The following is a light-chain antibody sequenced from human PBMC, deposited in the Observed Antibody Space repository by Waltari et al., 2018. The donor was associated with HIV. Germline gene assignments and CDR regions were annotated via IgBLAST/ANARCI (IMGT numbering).Light chain of an antibody. Sequence: SYELTQPPSVSVSPGQTASITCSGDKLGDKYACWYQQKSGQSPVLVIYQGTKRPSGIPERFPGSNSGNTATLTISGTQAMDEADYYCQAWDSSTAVLFGGGTKLTVL. CDR2: QGT. V-gene: IGLV3-1*01. J-gene: IGLJ2*01. CDR1: KLGDKY. CDR3: QAWDSSTAVL.